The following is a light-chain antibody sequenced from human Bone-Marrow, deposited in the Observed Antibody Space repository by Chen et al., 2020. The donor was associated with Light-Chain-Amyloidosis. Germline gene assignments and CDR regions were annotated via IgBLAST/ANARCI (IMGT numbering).Light chain of an antibody. J-gene: IGLJ3*02. CDR2: DDS. Sequence: YVLTQPSSVSVASGPTATIAWGGNNIGSTSVHWYQQTPGQSPLLVVYDDSDRPSGIPERLSGSTSGSTATLTISRVEAGEEADYYCQVWDRSSDRPVFGGGTKLTVL. V-gene: IGLV3-21*02. CDR3: QVWDRSSDRPV. CDR1: NIGSTS.